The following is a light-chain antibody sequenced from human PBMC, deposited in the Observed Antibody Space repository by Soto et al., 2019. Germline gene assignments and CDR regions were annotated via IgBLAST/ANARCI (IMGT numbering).Light chain of an antibody. CDR2: KAS. J-gene: IGKJ4*01. Sequence: DSQMTQSPSTLSASVGDRVTITCRASQSISSRLAWYQQKPGKAPKLLIYKASALESGVPSRFSGSGSGTDFTLTISSLQPDDFATYYCQQYNSYPPLTFGGGTKVDIK. CDR1: QSISSR. CDR3: QQYNSYPPLT. V-gene: IGKV1-5*03.